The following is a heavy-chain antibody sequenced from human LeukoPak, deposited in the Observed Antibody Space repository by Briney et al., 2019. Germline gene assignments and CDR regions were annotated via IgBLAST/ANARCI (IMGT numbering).Heavy chain of an antibody. CDR3: AKRNVNDFDY. CDR2: ISGSGGTT. V-gene: IGHV3-23*01. CDR1: GFTFSSYA. Sequence: GGSLRLSCAVSGFTFSSYAMSWVRQAPGKGLEWVSGISGSGGTTYYAESVKGRFTISRDNSKNTLYLQMNSLRAEDTALYYCAKRNVNDFDYWGQGTLVTVSS. J-gene: IGHJ4*02. D-gene: IGHD1-1*01.